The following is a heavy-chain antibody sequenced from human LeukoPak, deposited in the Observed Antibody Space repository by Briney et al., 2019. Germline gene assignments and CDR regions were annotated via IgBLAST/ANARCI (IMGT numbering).Heavy chain of an antibody. CDR3: ARGEDWFDP. CDR2: ISSDGTYT. CDR1: GFTFSSKS. D-gene: IGHD1-26*01. V-gene: IGHV3-21*01. J-gene: IGHJ5*02. Sequence: GGSLRLSCAASGFTFSSKSMNWVRQAPGKGLEWVSFISSDGTYTNYADSVKGRFAISRDNAKNSLYLQMNSLRAEDTAVYYCARGEDWFDPWGQGTLVTVSS.